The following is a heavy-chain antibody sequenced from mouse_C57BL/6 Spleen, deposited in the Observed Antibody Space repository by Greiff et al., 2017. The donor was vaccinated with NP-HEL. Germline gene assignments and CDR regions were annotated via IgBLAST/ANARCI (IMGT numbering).Heavy chain of an antibody. D-gene: IGHD1-1*01. Sequence: SGPELVKPGASVKISCKASGYSFTGYYMNWVKQSPEKSLEWIGEINPSTGGTTYNQKFKAKATLTVDKSSSTAYMQLKSLTSEDSAVYYCARLGTTVVAGDYWGQGTTLTVSS. CDR3: ARLGTTVVAGDY. CDR1: GYSFTGYY. CDR2: INPSTGGT. J-gene: IGHJ2*01. V-gene: IGHV1-42*01.